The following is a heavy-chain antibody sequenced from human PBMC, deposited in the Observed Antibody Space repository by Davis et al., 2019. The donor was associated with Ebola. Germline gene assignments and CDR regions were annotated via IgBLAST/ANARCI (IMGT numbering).Heavy chain of an antibody. V-gene: IGHV3-23*01. CDR1: GFTFSNYA. CDR3: AKDRRDGYNWGYFDY. D-gene: IGHD5-24*01. J-gene: IGHJ4*02. CDR2: MSGSGSSGDT. Sequence: GESLKISCAASGFTFSNYAMSWVRQGPGKGLEWVSTMSGSGSSGDTRYAGSVKGRFTISRDNSKNTLYLQMNSLRAEDTAVYYCAKDRRDGYNWGYFDYWGQGTLVTVSS.